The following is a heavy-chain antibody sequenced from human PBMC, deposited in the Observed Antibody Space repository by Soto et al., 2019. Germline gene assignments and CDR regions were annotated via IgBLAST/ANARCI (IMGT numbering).Heavy chain of an antibody. D-gene: IGHD5-12*01. CDR3: ARDWSYSGFEDF. Sequence: SETLSLTCTVTGDSVTSGGYYWSWIRQHPGKGLEWLGYIYGSGGSGSTLYNPSLKSRITLSVDTSKTQFSLNLSSVTVADTAVYYCARDWSYSGFEDFWGQGTQVTVSS. J-gene: IGHJ4*02. CDR2: IYGSGGSGST. V-gene: IGHV4-31*03. CDR1: GDSVTSGGYY.